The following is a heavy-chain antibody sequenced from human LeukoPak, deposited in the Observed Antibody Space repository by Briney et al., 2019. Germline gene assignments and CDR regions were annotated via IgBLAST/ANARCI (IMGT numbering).Heavy chain of an antibody. CDR3: ARDSQPTARGGVVVAAVPDYYMDV. J-gene: IGHJ6*03. CDR1: GYTFTDYY. V-gene: IGHV1-2*02. Sequence: ASVKVSCKASGYTFTDYYMNWVRQAPGQGLEWMGWINPNSGGINYAQEFQDRVTMTRDTSINTAYMELSRLSSDDTAIYYCARDSQPTARGGVVVAAVPDYYMDVWGKGTTVTVSS. CDR2: INPNSGGI. D-gene: IGHD2-15*01.